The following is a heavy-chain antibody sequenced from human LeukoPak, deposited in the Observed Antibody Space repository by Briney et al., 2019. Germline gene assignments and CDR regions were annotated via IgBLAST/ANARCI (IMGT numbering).Heavy chain of an antibody. CDR2: IRNKADGYNT. CDR1: GFTFSDHY. CDR3: GDLGSAGTDH. D-gene: IGHD3-10*01. J-gene: IGHJ4*02. V-gene: IGHV3-72*01. Sequence: GGSLRLSCAASGFTFSDHYMDWVGQAPGKGGEGVGLIRNKADGYNTIYAASVKGRFTISRDDSKNSIYLQMDSLKTEDTAVYYCGDLGSAGTDHWGQGTLVTVSS.